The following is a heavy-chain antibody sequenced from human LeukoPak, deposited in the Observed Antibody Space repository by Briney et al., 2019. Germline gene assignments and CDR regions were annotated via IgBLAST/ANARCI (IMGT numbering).Heavy chain of an antibody. D-gene: IGHD1-26*01. CDR2: IYYSGST. J-gene: IGHJ3*02. V-gene: IGHV4-59*01. CDR3: ARDRWYSGRNAIDAFDI. CDR1: GGSISSYY. Sequence: SETLSLTCTVSGGSISSYYWSWLRQPPGKGLKWIGYIYYSGSTNYNPSLKSRVTISVDTSKNQFSLKLSSVTAADTAVYYCARDRWYSGRNAIDAFDIWGQGTMVTVSS.